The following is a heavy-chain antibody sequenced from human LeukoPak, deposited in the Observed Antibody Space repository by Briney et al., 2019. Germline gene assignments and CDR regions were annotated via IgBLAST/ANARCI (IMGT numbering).Heavy chain of an antibody. J-gene: IGHJ4*02. V-gene: IGHV3-23*01. Sequence: GGSLRLSCAASGFTFSNYDMSWVRQAPGKGLEWVSVISGSGGSTYYADSVKGRFTISRDNSKNTLYLQMNSLRAEDTAIYYCAKGRLGSIYSSSQYWGQGTLVTVSS. CDR2: ISGSGGST. CDR1: GFTFSNYD. CDR3: AKGRLGSIYSSSQY. D-gene: IGHD6-13*01.